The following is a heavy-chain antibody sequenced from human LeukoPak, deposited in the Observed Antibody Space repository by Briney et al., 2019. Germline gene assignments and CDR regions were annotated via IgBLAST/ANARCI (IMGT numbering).Heavy chain of an antibody. CDR2: MNIDGSEK. J-gene: IGHJ4*02. Sequence: GGSLRLSCAASGFTFSNYWMGWVRQAPGKRPEWVANMNIDGSEKYYADSVKGRFSISRDNARNSVYLQMASLRVEDTAVYYCARGVVPAAFDYWGQGTLVTVSS. D-gene: IGHD2-2*01. V-gene: IGHV3-7*01. CDR1: GFTFSNYW. CDR3: ARGVVPAAFDY.